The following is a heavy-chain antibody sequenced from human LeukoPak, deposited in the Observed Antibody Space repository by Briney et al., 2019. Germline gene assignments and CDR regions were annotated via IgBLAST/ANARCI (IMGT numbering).Heavy chain of an antibody. V-gene: IGHV3-30*09. CDR2: VSYDGTDT. Sequence: PGTSLRLSCAASGFTFSSYAMNWVRQAPGNGLEWVATVSYDGTDTSYADSVKGRFAIFRDNSKNTLYLQMNSLRTEDTAVYYCVRVSGFCTNGVCPSFDPWGPRTLVTVSS. J-gene: IGHJ5*02. CDR3: VRVSGFCTNGVCPSFDP. D-gene: IGHD2-8*01. CDR1: GFTFSSYA.